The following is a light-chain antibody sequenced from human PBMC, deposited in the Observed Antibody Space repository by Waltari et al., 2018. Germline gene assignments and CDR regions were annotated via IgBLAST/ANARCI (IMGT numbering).Light chain of an antibody. J-gene: IGKJ2*01. CDR3: QQRSSWTPHT. V-gene: IGKV3-11*01. CDR1: QSVGTY. Sequence: EIVLTQSPATLSLSPGETATLSCRASQSVGTYLAWYQQKPGQAPRLLIYDASNRATGIPDRFRDSGSGTDFTLTIDSLEPEDFALYYCQQRSSWTPHTFGQGARLEIK. CDR2: DAS.